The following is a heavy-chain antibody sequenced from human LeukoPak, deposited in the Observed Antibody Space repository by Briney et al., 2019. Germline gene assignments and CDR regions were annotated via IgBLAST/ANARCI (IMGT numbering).Heavy chain of an antibody. Sequence: ASVKVSCKASGYTFTPYSINWVRQAPGKGLDWMGWISTTTGNPTYAQGFAGRFVFSLDTSVSTAYLQISSLKAEDTAVYYCARDRASGSFDYWGQGTLVTVSS. CDR2: ISTTTGNP. J-gene: IGHJ4*02. CDR1: GYTFTPYS. CDR3: ARDRASGSFDY. D-gene: IGHD3-22*01. V-gene: IGHV7-4-1*02.